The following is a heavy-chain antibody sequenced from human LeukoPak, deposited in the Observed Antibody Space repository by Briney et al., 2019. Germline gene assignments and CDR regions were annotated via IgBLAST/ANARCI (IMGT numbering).Heavy chain of an antibody. V-gene: IGHV4-31*03. CDR3: ARGGDGYCSSTSCRNYYYYGMDV. Sequence: SQTLSLTCTVSGGSISSGGYYWNWIRQHPGKGLEWIGYIYYTGSTYYNPSLKSRVTISVDTSKNQFSLKLSSVTAADTAVYYCARGGDGYCSSTSCRNYYYYGMDVWGQGTTVTVSS. D-gene: IGHD2-2*03. CDR2: IYYTGST. CDR1: GGSISSGGYY. J-gene: IGHJ6*02.